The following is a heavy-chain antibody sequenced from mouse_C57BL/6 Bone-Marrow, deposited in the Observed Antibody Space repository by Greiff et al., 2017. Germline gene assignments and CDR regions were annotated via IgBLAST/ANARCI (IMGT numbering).Heavy chain of an antibody. V-gene: IGHV1-9*01. J-gene: IGHJ4*01. D-gene: IGHD2-12*01. CDR1: GYTFTGYW. Sequence: LVESGAELMKPGASVKLSCEATGYTFTGYWMEWVQQRPGHGLEWIGEILPGSGSTNYNEKFKGKATFTADTSSNTDYMQISILTTEDSAIYYCARAYYSPLYAMDYWGQGTSVTVSS. CDR2: ILPGSGST. CDR3: ARAYYSPLYAMDY.